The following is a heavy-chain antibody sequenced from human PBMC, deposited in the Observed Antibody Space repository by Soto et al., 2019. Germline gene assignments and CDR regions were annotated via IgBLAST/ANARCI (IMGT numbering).Heavy chain of an antibody. CDR3: AKDRSPARLLSYCFGY. CDR1: GFTFSSYA. J-gene: IGHJ4*02. D-gene: IGHD6-6*01. V-gene: IGHV3-23*01. Sequence: PGGSLRLSCAAAGFTFSSYAMNLVRPAPGKGLEWVSHISGSGGSTYYADSVKGRFTISRDNSKNTLYLQMNSLRAEDTAVYYCAKDRSPARLLSYCFGYWGQGTLVSVSS. CDR2: ISGSGGST.